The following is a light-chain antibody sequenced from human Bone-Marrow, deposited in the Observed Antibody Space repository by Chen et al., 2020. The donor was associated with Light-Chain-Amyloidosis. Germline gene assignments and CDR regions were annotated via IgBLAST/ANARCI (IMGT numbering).Light chain of an antibody. Sequence: QSALTQPASVSGSPGQSITISCTETDRDIRGYTYGSWYQQHPGNAPRLLIYDVSVRPSGVSARFSASKSDNTASLTISGLRPVDEADYFCSSYGRSTWVFGGGTKLTVL. V-gene: IGLV2-14*01. CDR2: DVS. CDR3: SSYGRSTWV. CDR1: DRDIRGYTY. J-gene: IGLJ3*02.